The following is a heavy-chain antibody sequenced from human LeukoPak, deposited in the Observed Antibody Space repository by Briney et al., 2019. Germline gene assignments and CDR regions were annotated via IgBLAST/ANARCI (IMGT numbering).Heavy chain of an antibody. Sequence: SETLSLTRGASGWTFHGYGWGWIRQPPGKGLEWIGEINHSGSTNYNPSLKSRVTISVDTFKNQFSRKLSSVTAAYTGVYFCAVGPYHLRLRFTRWGQGTLVTVSS. J-gene: IGHJ4*02. CDR2: INHSGST. V-gene: IGHV4-34*08. CDR1: GWTFHGYG. CDR3: AVGPYHLRLRFTR. D-gene: IGHD2-21*02.